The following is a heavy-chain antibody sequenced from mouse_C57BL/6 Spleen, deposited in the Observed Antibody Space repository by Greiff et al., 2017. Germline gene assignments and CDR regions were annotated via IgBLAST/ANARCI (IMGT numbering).Heavy chain of an antibody. Sequence: EVQLQQSVAELVRPGASVKLSCTASGFNITNTYMHWVKQRPEQGLEWIGRIDPANGNTKYAPKFQGKATITADTSSNTAYLQLSSLTSEDTAIYYCDRRGIYYYGSSHPYFDYWGQGTTLTVSS. CDR1: GFNITNTY. D-gene: IGHD1-1*01. CDR2: IDPANGNT. J-gene: IGHJ2*01. V-gene: IGHV14-3*01. CDR3: DRRGIYYYGSSHPYFDY.